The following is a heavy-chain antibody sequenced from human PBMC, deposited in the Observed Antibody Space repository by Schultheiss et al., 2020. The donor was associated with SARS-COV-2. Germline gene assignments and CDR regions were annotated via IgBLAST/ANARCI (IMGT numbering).Heavy chain of an antibody. CDR3: ARDTKYRSHGMDV. CDR2: IYYSGST. CDR1: GGSISSGGYY. Sequence: SETLSLTCTVSGGSISSGGYYWSWIRQHPGKGLEWIGYIYYSGSTNYNPSLKSRVTISVDTSKNQFSLKLSSVTAADTAVYYCARDTKYRSHGMDVWGQGTTVTVSS. V-gene: IGHV4-61*08. D-gene: IGHD2-2*01. J-gene: IGHJ6*02.